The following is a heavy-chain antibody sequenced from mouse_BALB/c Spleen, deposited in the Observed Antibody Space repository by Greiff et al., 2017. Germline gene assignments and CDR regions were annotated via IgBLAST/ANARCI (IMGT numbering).Heavy chain of an antibody. D-gene: IGHD2-3*01. V-gene: IGHV1S127*01. CDR1: GYTFTSYW. CDR2: IDPSDSDT. J-gene: IGHJ4*01. Sequence: QVHVKQSGPQLVRPGASVKISCKASGYTFTSYWMHWVKQRPGQGLEWIGMIDPSDSDTRFNQKFKDKATLTVDKSSSTAYMHLSSPTSEDSAVYSCARYERDAMDYWGQGTSVTVSS. CDR3: ARYERDAMDY.